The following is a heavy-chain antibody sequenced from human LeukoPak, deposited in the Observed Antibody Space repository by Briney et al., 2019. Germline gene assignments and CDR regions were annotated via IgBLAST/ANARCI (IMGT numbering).Heavy chain of an antibody. CDR1: GFTFSSYG. Sequence: GGSLRLSCAASGFTFSSYGMHWVRQAPGKGLEWVAVISYDGSNKYYADSVKGRFTISRDNSKNTLYLQMNSLRADDTAVYYCARAAGPPQTKIGGSYYVADYWGQGTLVTVSS. J-gene: IGHJ4*02. V-gene: IGHV3-30*03. CDR3: ARAAGPPQTKIGGSYYVADY. D-gene: IGHD1-26*01. CDR2: ISYDGSNK.